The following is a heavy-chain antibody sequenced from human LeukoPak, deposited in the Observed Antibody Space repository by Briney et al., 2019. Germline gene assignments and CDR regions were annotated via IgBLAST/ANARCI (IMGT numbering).Heavy chain of an antibody. CDR2: INPNSGGT. Sequence: ASVKVSCKASGYTFTGYYMHWVRQAPGQGLEWMGWINPNSGGTNYAQKFQGRVTISVDTSKNQFSLKLSSVTAADTAVYYCAFHSSWYRQREVDYWGQGTLVTVSS. CDR1: GYTFTGYY. J-gene: IGHJ4*02. CDR3: AFHSSWYRQREVDY. V-gene: IGHV1-2*02. D-gene: IGHD6-13*01.